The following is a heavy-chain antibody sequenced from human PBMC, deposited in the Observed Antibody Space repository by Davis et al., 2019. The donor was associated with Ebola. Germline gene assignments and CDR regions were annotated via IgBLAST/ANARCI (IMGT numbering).Heavy chain of an antibody. CDR3: ARRGYCSGTACPWGWFDP. D-gene: IGHD2-2*03. CDR1: GYNFITYW. J-gene: IGHJ5*02. Sequence: GESLKISCKGSGYNFITYWIGWVRQMPGKGLEWMGIIYPGDSDTRYSPSFQGRVTISADKSISTAYLQWTSLKASDTAMYYCARRGYCSGTACPWGWFDPWGQGTLVTVSS. V-gene: IGHV5-51*01. CDR2: IYPGDSDT.